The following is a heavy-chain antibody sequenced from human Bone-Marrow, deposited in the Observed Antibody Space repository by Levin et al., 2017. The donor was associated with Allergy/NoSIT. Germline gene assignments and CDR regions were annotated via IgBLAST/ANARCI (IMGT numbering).Heavy chain of an antibody. CDR3: ARDRIVVVPGRPRSNWFDP. D-gene: IGHD2-2*01. V-gene: IGHV1-3*01. Sequence: GESLKISCKASGYTFTSYAMHWVRQAPGQRLEWMGWINAGNGNTKYSQKFQGRVTITRDTSASTAYMELSSLRSEDTAVYYCARDRIVVVPGRPRSNWFDPWGQGTLVTVSS. CDR1: GYTFTSYA. J-gene: IGHJ5*02. CDR2: INAGNGNT.